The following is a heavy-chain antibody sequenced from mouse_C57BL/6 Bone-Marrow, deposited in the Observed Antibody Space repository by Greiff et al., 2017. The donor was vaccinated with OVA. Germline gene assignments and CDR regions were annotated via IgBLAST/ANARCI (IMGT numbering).Heavy chain of an antibody. CDR1: GFTFSNYW. CDR2: IRLKSDNYAT. J-gene: IGHJ2*01. Sequence: EVKLEESGGGLVQPGGSMKLSCVASGFTFSNYWMNWVRQSPEKGLEWVAQIRLKSDNYATHYAESVKGRFTISRDDSKSSVYLQMNNLRAEDTGIYYCTGALLLYYFDYWGQGTTLTVSS. CDR3: TGALLLYYFDY. V-gene: IGHV6-3*01. D-gene: IGHD1-1*01.